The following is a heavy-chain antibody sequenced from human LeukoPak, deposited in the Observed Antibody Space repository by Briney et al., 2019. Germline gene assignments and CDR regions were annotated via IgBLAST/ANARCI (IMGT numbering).Heavy chain of an antibody. J-gene: IGHJ6*03. Sequence: TGGSLRLSCAASGFSFSIYWMSWIRQAPGKGLEYVANIESNGGDKYYVDSVKGRFTISRDNAKNSLYLQMNSLRAEDTAVYYCARVLRYCSGGNCYSGGLGYMDVWGKGTTVTISS. CDR3: ARVLRYCSGGNCYSGGLGYMDV. D-gene: IGHD2-15*01. CDR1: GFSFSIYW. CDR2: IESNGGDK. V-gene: IGHV3-7*01.